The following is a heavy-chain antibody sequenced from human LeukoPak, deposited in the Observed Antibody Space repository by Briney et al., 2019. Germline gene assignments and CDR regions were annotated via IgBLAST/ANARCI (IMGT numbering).Heavy chain of an antibody. CDR1: GFTFYDYG. Sequence: GGSLRLSCAAPGFTFYDYGMSWVRQAPGKGLEWVSGINWNGGSTGYADSVKGRFTISRDNAKNSLYLQMNSLRAEDTALYYCARSGAAAGWGYFDYWGQGTLVTVSS. CDR2: INWNGGST. V-gene: IGHV3-20*04. CDR3: ARSGAAAGWGYFDY. D-gene: IGHD6-13*01. J-gene: IGHJ4*02.